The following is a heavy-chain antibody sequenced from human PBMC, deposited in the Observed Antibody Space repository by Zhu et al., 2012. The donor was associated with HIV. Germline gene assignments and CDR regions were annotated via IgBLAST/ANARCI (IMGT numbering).Heavy chain of an antibody. CDR3: ARSRQRWLQYYHYGMDV. CDR1: SGSIRSHY. Sequence: QVQLQESGPGLVKPSETLSLTCNVSSGSIRSHYWSWIRQPPGKGLEWIGDIHHSGSSNYNPSLKSRGTMSIDPSKNQFSLKLKSVTAAGTAVYYCARSRQRWLQYYHYGMDVWGQGATVTVSS. D-gene: IGHD5-24*01. J-gene: IGHJ6*02. V-gene: IGHV4-59*11. CDR2: IHHSGSS.